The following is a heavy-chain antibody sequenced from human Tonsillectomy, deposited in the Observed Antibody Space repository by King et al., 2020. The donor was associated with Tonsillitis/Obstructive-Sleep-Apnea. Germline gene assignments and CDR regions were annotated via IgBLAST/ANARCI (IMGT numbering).Heavy chain of an antibody. CDR3: AKAGDIVVVPAATTDY. Sequence: VQLVESGGGLVQPGGSLRLSCAASGFTFSSYAMSWVRQAPGKGLEWVSAISGSGGSTYYADSVKGRFTISRDNPKNTLYLQMNSLRAEDTAVYYCAKAGDIVVVPAATTDYWGQGTLVTVSS. J-gene: IGHJ4*02. CDR1: GFTFSSYA. CDR2: ISGSGGST. D-gene: IGHD2-2*01. V-gene: IGHV3-23*04.